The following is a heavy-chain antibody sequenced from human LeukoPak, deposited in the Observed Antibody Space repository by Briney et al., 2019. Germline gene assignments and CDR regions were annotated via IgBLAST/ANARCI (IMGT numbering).Heavy chain of an antibody. CDR3: VWTGYRWLDP. D-gene: IGHD3/OR15-3a*01. J-gene: IGHJ5*02. V-gene: IGHV3-15*01. CDR2: IKANAEGAPT. CDR1: GFIFNEAW. Sequence: PGGSLRLSCVASGFIFNEAWMSWVRQAPGKGLEWIGRIKANAEGAPTDYAAPAKGRFTISRDDSRNTVFLQMDNLKIEDTAVYYCVWTGYRWLDPWGQGTLVTVSS.